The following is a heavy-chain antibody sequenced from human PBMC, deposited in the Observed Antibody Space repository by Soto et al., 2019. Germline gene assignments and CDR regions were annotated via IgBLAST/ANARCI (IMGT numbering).Heavy chain of an antibody. CDR2: TYYRSKWYN. Sequence: SQTLSLTCAISGDSVSSNSAAWNWIRQSPSRGLEWLGRTYYRSKWYNDYAVSVKSRITINPDTSKNQFSLQLNSVTPEDTAVYYCARLGRRVVADSQPPTTIDYWGQGTLVTVSS. CDR1: GDSVSSNSAA. D-gene: IGHD2-15*01. J-gene: IGHJ4*02. CDR3: ARLGRRVVADSQPPTTIDY. V-gene: IGHV6-1*01.